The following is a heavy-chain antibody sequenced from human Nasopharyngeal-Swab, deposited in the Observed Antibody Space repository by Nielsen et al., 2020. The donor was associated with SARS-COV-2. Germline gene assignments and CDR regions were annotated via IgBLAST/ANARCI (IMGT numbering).Heavy chain of an antibody. J-gene: IGHJ6*03. D-gene: IGHD6-19*01. Sequence: GESLKISCTASGFTFDDYAMSWVRQAPGKGLEWVGFIRSKAYGGTTEYAASVKGRFTISRDDSKSIAYLQMNSLKTEDTAVYYCTRETRIAVAGTLLYYYYYYMDVWGKGTTVPSP. V-gene: IGHV3-49*04. CDR1: GFTFDDYA. CDR3: TRETRIAVAGTLLYYYYYYMDV. CDR2: IRSKAYGGTT.